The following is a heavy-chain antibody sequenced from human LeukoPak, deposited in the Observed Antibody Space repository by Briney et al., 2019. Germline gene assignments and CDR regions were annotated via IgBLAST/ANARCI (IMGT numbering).Heavy chain of an antibody. CDR2: IYYSGST. V-gene: IGHV4-31*03. CDR3: ARADYYGDYSFDY. Sequence: PSETLSLTCTVPGGPISSGGYYWSWIRQHPGKGLEWIGYIYYSGSTYYNPSLKSRVTISVDTSKNQFSLKLSSVTAADTAVYYCARADYYGDYSFDYWGQGTLVTVSS. D-gene: IGHD4-17*01. CDR1: GGPISSGGYY. J-gene: IGHJ4*02.